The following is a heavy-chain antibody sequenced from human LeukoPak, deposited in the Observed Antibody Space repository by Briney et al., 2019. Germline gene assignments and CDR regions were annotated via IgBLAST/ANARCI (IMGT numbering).Heavy chain of an antibody. CDR3: ARRSIAAAGNFDY. CDR2: IYPDDSDT. CDR1: GFSFTSYW. D-gene: IGHD6-13*01. V-gene: IGHV5-51*01. Sequence: GESLQISFQGSGFSFTSYWIGWVRPVPGKGLGWMGIIYPDDSDTTYSPSFQGQVTISADKSISTAYLQCNTLKASDTALYYCARRSIAAAGNFDYWGQGTLVTVSS. J-gene: IGHJ4*02.